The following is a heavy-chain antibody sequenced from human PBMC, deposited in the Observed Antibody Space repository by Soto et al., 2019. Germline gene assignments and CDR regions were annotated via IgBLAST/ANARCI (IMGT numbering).Heavy chain of an antibody. CDR1: GGSFSGYY. Sequence: QVQLQQWGAGLLKPSETLSLTCAVYGGSFSGYYWSWIRQPPGKGLEWIGEINHSGSTNYNPSLKSRVTLSVDTSKNQFSLKLSSVTAADTAVYYCAAEPNPYGMDVWGQGTTVTVSS. CDR3: AAEPNPYGMDV. V-gene: IGHV4-34*01. CDR2: INHSGST. D-gene: IGHD1-26*01. J-gene: IGHJ6*02.